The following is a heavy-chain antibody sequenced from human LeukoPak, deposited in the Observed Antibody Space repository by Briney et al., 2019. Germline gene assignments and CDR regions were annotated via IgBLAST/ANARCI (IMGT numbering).Heavy chain of an antibody. D-gene: IGHD1-26*01. V-gene: IGHV3-48*01. CDR1: GFTFSSYS. CDR2: ISSSSSTI. J-gene: IGHJ3*02. Sequence: GGSLRLSCAASGFTFSSYSMNWVRQAPGKGLEWVSYISSSSSTIYYADSVKGRFTISRDNAKNSLYLQMNSLRAEDTAVYYCAKSVGATPDAFDIWGQGTMVTVSS. CDR3: AKSVGATPDAFDI.